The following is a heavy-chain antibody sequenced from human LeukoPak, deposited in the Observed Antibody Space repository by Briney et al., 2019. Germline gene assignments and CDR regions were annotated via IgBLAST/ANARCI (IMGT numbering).Heavy chain of an antibody. CDR1: GYTFTRYY. J-gene: IGHJ4*02. CDR2: INPSGGST. D-gene: IGHD2-15*01. Sequence: ASVKVSCTASGYTFTRYYMHWVRQAPGQGLEWMGIINPSGGSTSYAQKFQGRVTMTRDTSTSTVYMELNSLRSEDTAVYYCAKGYCSGGTWYSYDYWGRGNLDPVPS. CDR3: AKGYCSGGTWYSYDY. V-gene: IGHV1-46*01.